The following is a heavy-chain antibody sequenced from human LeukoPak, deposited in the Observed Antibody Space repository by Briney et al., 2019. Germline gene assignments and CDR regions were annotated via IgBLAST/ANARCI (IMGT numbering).Heavy chain of an antibody. D-gene: IGHD6-19*01. CDR2: IYDSGST. CDR3: ARGWAVAGIIFDY. V-gene: IGHV4-59*01. CDR1: GGSISSYY. Sequence: PSETLSLTCSVSGGSISSYYWSWIRQPPGKGLEWIGYIYDSGSTNYNPSLKSRVTISLDTSKNQFSLKLTSVTAADTAVYYCARGWAVAGIIFDYWGQGTLVTVSS. J-gene: IGHJ4*02.